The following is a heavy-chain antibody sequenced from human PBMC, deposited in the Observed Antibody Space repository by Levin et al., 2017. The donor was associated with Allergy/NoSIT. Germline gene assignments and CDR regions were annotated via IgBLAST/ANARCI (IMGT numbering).Heavy chain of an antibody. Sequence: PGGSLRLSCAASGFTFSGSAMHWVRQASGKGLEWVGRIRSNPNNYATSYAASVKGRFIISRDDSETTAYLQMNSLKTEDTAIYYCTSGECSGGSCYFNDAFHIWGQGTMVTVSS. V-gene: IGHV3-73*01. CDR2: IRSNPNNYAT. D-gene: IGHD2-15*01. J-gene: IGHJ3*02. CDR1: GFTFSGSA. CDR3: TSGECSGGSCYFNDAFHI.